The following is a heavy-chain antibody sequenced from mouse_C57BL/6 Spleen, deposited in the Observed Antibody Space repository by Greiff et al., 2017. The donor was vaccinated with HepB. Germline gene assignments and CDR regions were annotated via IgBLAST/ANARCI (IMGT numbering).Heavy chain of an antibody. CDR1: GYTFTDYE. D-gene: IGHD1-1*01. CDR3: TRKGLGGSSLYYAMDY. CDR2: IDPETGGT. V-gene: IGHV1-15*01. Sequence: QVQLQQSGAELVRPGASVTLSCKASGYTFTDYEMHWVKQTPVHGLEWIGAIDPETGGTAYNQKFKGKAILTADKSSSTAYMELRSLTSEDSAVYYCTRKGLGGSSLYYAMDYWGQGTSVTVSS. J-gene: IGHJ4*01.